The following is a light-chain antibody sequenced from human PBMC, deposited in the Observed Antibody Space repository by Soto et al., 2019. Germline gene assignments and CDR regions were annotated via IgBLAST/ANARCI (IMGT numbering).Light chain of an antibody. CDR2: RTS. CDR3: QQFGRSVT. Sequence: EIVLTQSPGPLSLSPGERATLSCRASQSVSSTYLAWYQQKPGQAPRLLIYRTSTRATGIPDRFSGSGSGTDFTLTISRLEPEDFAVYYCQQFGRSVTFGQGTRLEIK. J-gene: IGKJ5*01. CDR1: QSVSSTY. V-gene: IGKV3-20*01.